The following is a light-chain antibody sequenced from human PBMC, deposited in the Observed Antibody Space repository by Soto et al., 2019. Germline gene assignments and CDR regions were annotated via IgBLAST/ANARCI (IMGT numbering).Light chain of an antibody. J-gene: IGKJ2*01. CDR1: ESVSSN. CDR3: QQYFNWPPYT. V-gene: IGKV3-15*01. Sequence: EIVLTQSPATLSVSPGDRATLSCRARESVSSNVAWYQQKPGQTPRLLIYGASTRSPGVPPRFSSSRSGTELTLTISSLQSEDFAVYYCQQYFNWPPYTFGQGTKVDFK. CDR2: GAS.